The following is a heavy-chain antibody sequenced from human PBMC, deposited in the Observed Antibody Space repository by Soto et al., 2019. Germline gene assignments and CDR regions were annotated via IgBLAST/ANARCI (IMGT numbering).Heavy chain of an antibody. V-gene: IGHV1-2*02. CDR1: GYPFTTYY. Sequence: VKVSCKVSGYPFTTYYIHWVRQAPGQGLEWMGWIDPRSGGTVYEQKFQGRVTMTRDTSISTVYMDLSGLTSDDTALYYCATDDYGIFPYWGQGSLVTVSS. CDR2: IDPRSGGT. CDR3: ATDDYGIFPY. D-gene: IGHD3-10*01. J-gene: IGHJ4*02.